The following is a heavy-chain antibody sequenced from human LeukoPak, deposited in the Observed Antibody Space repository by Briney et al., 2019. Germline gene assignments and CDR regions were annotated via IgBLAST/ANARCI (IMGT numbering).Heavy chain of an antibody. CDR2: IFYSGST. CDR3: ARDGLGQLADY. Sequence: PSETLSLTCTVSSGSISTSNYYWGWVRQPPGKALEWIGNIFYSGSTYYSPSLKSRVTISLDTSRNQFSLKLNSVTAADTAVYYCARDGLGQLADYWGQGTLVTVSS. D-gene: IGHD6-13*01. CDR1: SGSISTSNYY. V-gene: IGHV4-39*07. J-gene: IGHJ4*02.